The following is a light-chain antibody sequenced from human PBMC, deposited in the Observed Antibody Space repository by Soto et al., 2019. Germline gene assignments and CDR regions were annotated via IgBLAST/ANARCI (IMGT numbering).Light chain of an antibody. J-gene: IGKJ1*01. CDR2: GAS. CDR3: QQFNSWPRT. Sequence: IVMTQCPATVSASPGERVTLSCRASQSVSGNVAWYHQKPGQPPRLLVYGASTTATDIPARFFGSGSETDFTLTITRLQSEDFGTYYCQQFNSWPRTFGQGTKVEIK. V-gene: IGKV3-15*01. CDR1: QSVSGN.